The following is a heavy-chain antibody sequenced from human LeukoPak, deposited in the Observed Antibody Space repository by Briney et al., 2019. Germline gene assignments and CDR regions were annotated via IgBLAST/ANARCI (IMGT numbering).Heavy chain of an antibody. Sequence: SETLSLTCTVSGDSITNSNYFWDWIRPPPGQGLEWIGTIYYTGTTYYNPSLKSRVTISIDTSNNQFSLKLTSLTAADTAVYSCVRRDQYVAADYWGQGTLVTVSS. CDR2: IYYTGTT. CDR3: VRRDQYVAADY. V-gene: IGHV4-39*01. J-gene: IGHJ4*02. D-gene: IGHD2-15*01. CDR1: GDSITNSNYF.